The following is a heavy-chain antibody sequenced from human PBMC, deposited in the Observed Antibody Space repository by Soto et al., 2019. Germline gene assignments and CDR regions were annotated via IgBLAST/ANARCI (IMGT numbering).Heavy chain of an antibody. CDR1: GGSISSYY. Sequence: SETLSLTCTVSGGSISSYYWSWIRQPPGKGLEWIGYIYYSGSTNYNPSLKSRVTISVDTSKNQFSLKLSSVTAADTAVYYCARDHRGYCSGGSCLNWFDPWGQGTLVTVSS. D-gene: IGHD2-15*01. J-gene: IGHJ5*02. CDR3: ARDHRGYCSGGSCLNWFDP. V-gene: IGHV4-59*01. CDR2: IYYSGST.